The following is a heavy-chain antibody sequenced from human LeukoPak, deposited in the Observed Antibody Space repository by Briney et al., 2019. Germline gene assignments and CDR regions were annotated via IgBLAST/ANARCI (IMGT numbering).Heavy chain of an antibody. CDR1: GGSISSSSYY. CDR2: IYYSGST. J-gene: IGHJ5*02. D-gene: IGHD3-22*01. V-gene: IGHV4-39*01. Sequence: PSETLSLTCTVSGGSISSSSYYWGWIRQPPGKGLEWIGSIYYSGSTYYNPSLKSRVTISVDTSKNQFSLKLSSVTAADTAVYHCARQSITMIVVVPGWFDPWGQGTLVTVSS. CDR3: ARQSITMIVVVPGWFDP.